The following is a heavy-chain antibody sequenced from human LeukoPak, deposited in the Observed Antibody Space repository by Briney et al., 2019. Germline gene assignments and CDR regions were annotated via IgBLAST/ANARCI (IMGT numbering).Heavy chain of an antibody. D-gene: IGHD2-21*02. J-gene: IGHJ1*01. CDR1: GGSFSGYY. CDR2: IYYRGST. CDR3: ARTRSGGDAEYFQH. Sequence: SETLSLTCAVYGGSFSGYYWSWIRQPPGKGLEWIGYIYYRGSTYYNPSLKSRVTISVDTSKNQFSLKLSSVTAADTAVYYCARTRSGGDAEYFQHWGQGTLVTVSS. V-gene: IGHV4-34*09.